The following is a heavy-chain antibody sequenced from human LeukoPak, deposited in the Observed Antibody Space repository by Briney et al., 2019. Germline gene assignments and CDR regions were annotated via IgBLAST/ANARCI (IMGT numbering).Heavy chain of an antibody. CDR1: GFTFSSYA. CDR2: ISGSGGGT. CDR3: AKRGRYDILTGYFDY. J-gene: IGHJ4*02. D-gene: IGHD3-9*01. V-gene: IGHV3-23*01. Sequence: QPGGSLRLSCAASGFTFSSYAMSWVRQAPGKGLEWVSAISGSGGGTYYADSVKGRFTISRDNSKNTLYLQMNSPRAEDTAVYYCAKRGRYDILTGYFDYWGQGTLVTVSS.